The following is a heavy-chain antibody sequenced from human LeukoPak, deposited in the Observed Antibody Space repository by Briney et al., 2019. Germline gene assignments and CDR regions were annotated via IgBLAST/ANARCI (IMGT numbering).Heavy chain of an antibody. J-gene: IGHJ4*02. D-gene: IGHD3/OR15-3a*01. Sequence: SETLSLTCTVSGVSISSSNSYWGWIRQPPGKGLEWIGSIYYSGNTYYNASLKSQVSISIDTSKIRFSLKLTSVTAADTAVYYCARQTGSGLFILPGGQGTLVTVSS. V-gene: IGHV4-39*01. CDR1: GVSISSSNSY. CDR3: ARQTGSGLFILP. CDR2: IYYSGNT.